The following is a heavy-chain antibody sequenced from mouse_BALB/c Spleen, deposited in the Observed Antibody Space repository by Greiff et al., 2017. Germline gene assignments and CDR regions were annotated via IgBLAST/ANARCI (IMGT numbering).Heavy chain of an antibody. Sequence: DVKLVESGGGLVKPGGSLKLSCAASGFTFSSYAMSWVRQTPEKRLEWVASISSGGSTYYPDSVKGRFTISRDNARNILYLQMSSLRSEDTAMYYCARGLLLRYPYAMDYWGQGTSVTVSS. CDR1: GFTFSSYA. D-gene: IGHD1-1*01. CDR2: ISSGGST. J-gene: IGHJ4*01. CDR3: ARGLLLRYPYAMDY. V-gene: IGHV5-6-5*01.